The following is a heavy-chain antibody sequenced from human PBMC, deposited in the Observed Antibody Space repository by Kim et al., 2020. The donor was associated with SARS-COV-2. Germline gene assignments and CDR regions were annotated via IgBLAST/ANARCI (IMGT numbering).Heavy chain of an antibody. D-gene: IGHD5-12*01. V-gene: IGHV4-34*01. CDR1: GGSFSGYY. CDR2: INHSGST. Sequence: SETLSLTCAVYGGSFSGYYWSWIRQPPGKGLEWIGEINHSGSTNYNPSLKSRVTISVDTSKNQFSLKLSSVTAADTAVYYCARVRRGYSGYDLAYYFDYWGQGTLVTVSS. CDR3: ARVRRGYSGYDLAYYFDY. J-gene: IGHJ4*02.